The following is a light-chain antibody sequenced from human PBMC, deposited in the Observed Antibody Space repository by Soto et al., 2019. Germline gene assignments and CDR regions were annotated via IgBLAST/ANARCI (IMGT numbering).Light chain of an antibody. CDR2: DNN. CDR3: ATWDSSLSAVV. CDR1: SSNIGNNF. J-gene: IGLJ2*01. Sequence: QSVLTQPPSVSAAPGQKVTISCSGSSSNIGNNFASWYQQLPGTAPKLLIYDNNKRPSGIPDRFSGSKSGTSATLGISGLQTGDEADYYCATWDSSLSAVVFGGGTKLTVL. V-gene: IGLV1-51*01.